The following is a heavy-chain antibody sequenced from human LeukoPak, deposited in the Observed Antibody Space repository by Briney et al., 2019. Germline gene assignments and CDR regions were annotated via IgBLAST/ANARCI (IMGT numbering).Heavy chain of an antibody. CDR1: GYTLTELS. V-gene: IGHV1-24*01. D-gene: IGHD5-18*01. CDR3: ATDLGYSYGYYFDY. CDR2: FDPEDGET. Sequence: GASVKVSCKVSGYTLTELSMHWVRQAPGKGLEWMGGFDPEDGETIYAQKFQGRVTMTEDTSTDTAYMELSSLRSEDTAVYYCATDLGYSYGYYFDYWGQGTLVTVSS. J-gene: IGHJ4*02.